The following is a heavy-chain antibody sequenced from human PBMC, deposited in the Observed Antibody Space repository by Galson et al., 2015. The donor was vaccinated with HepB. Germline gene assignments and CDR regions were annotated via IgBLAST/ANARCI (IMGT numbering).Heavy chain of an antibody. V-gene: IGHV3-23*01. CDR2: FTGVGRGT. CDR3: AKQSPYYFDS. J-gene: IGHJ4*02. Sequence: SLRLSCAASGFTFNNFAMSWVRQAPGKGLEWVSTFTGVGRGTSYADSVKGRFTISRDNSKSTLYLQMNSLRAEDTAIYYCAKQSPYYFDSWGQGALVAVSS. CDR1: GFTFNNFA.